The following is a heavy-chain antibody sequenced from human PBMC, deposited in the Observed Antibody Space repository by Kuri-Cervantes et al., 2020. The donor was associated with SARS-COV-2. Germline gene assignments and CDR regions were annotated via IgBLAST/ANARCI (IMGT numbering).Heavy chain of an antibody. CDR2: IYSGGST. Sequence: GGFLRLSCAASGFTVSSNYMSWVRQAPGKGLEWVSVIYSGGSTYYADSVKGRFTISRDNSKNTLYLQMNSLRAEDTAVYYCARGGIGSWYSPTLDYWGQGTLVTVSS. CDR1: GFTVSSNY. D-gene: IGHD2-15*01. V-gene: IGHV3-53*01. CDR3: ARGGIGSWYSPTLDY. J-gene: IGHJ4*02.